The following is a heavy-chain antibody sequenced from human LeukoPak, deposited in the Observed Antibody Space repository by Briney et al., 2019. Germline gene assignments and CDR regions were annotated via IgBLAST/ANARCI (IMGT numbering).Heavy chain of an antibody. V-gene: IGHV5-51*01. D-gene: IGHD3-9*01. J-gene: IGHJ4*02. Sequence: GESLKISCKGSGYSFSNYSIGWVRQMPGKGLEWVGIILPGNSDTRYSPSFQGQVTMSADKSISTAYLQWSSLKAADTAMYYCARQYYDILTDPNYFDSWGQGTLVTVSS. CDR2: ILPGNSDT. CDR3: ARQYYDILTDPNYFDS. CDR1: GYSFSNYS.